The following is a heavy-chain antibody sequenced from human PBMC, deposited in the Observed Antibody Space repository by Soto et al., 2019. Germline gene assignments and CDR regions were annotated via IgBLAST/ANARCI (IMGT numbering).Heavy chain of an antibody. V-gene: IGHV4-39*01. D-gene: IGHD3-10*01. CDR3: ARHVGWARNYYYMDV. J-gene: IGHJ6*03. CDR1: GGSISSGSYY. CDR2: IYYSGST. Sequence: SETLSLTCTVSGGSISSGSYYWGWIRQPPGKGLEWIGSIYYSGSTYYNPSLKSRVTISVDTSKSQFSLTLSSMTAADTAVYYCARHVGWARNYYYMDVWGKGTTVTVSS.